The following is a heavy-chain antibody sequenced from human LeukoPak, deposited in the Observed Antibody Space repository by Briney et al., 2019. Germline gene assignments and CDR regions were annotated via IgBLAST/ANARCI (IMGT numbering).Heavy chain of an antibody. CDR1: GGSISSGDYY. CDR2: IYYSGST. CDR3: ASTNYGSGSYYIIPPFDY. D-gene: IGHD3-10*01. V-gene: IGHV4-30-4*01. Sequence: SATLSLTCTVSGGSISSGDYYWSWTRQPPGKGLEWIGYIYYSGSTYYNPSLKSRVSISVDAAKTQFSLKLSSVTAADTAVYYCASTNYGSGSYYIIPPFDYWGQGTLVTVSS. J-gene: IGHJ4*02.